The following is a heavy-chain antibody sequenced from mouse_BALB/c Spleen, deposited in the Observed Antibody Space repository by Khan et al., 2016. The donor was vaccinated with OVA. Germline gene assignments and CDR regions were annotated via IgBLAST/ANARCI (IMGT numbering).Heavy chain of an antibody. J-gene: IGHJ2*01. V-gene: IGHV1-4*01. Sequence: QVQLQQSGAELVKPGASVKMSCKASGYTFTSYTMHWVKQRPGQGLEWIGYINPSSGYTKYNQKFKDKATLNAEKSSNTSYMQLSSLTSEDSAVYYCARKSTRASYWGQGTTLTVSS. CDR2: INPSSGYT. CDR1: GYTFTSYT. CDR3: ARKSTRASY. D-gene: IGHD3-1*01.